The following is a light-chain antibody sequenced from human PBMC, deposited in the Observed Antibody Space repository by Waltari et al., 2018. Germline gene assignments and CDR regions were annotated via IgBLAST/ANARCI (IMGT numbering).Light chain of an antibody. CDR3: QHYGGTPYT. J-gene: IGKJ2*01. Sequence: EIVLTQSPGTLSLSPGERATLSCRASPSLTYGSWAWFQQRPGQAPRLLIYDASHRATGIPERFSGTGSGTDFTLTISRLDPEDFAVYYCQHYGGTPYTFGQGTKLEIK. CDR2: DAS. V-gene: IGKV3-20*01. CDR1: PSLTYGS.